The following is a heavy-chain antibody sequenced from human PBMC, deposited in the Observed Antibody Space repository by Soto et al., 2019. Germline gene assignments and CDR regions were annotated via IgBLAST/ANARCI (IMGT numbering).Heavy chain of an antibody. CDR2: MSGSSSTT. CDR3: ASNDYGEY. V-gene: IGHV3-23*01. CDR1: GLTFSNYA. J-gene: IGHJ4*02. Sequence: GGSLRLSCATSGLTFSNYAMSWVRQAPGGGLEWVSSMSGSSSTTYYADSVRGRFTISRDRSKNTLYLQMSSLRAEDTAVYYCASNDYGEYWGQGTLVTVSS.